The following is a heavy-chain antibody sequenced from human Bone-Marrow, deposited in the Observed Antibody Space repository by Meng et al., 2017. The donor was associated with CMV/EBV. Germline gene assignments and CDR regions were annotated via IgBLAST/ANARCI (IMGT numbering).Heavy chain of an antibody. J-gene: IGHJ6*02. CDR3: ARSYSGSYTYYYYYGMDV. V-gene: IGHV1-69*05. Sequence: SVKVSCKASGGTFSSYAIGWVRQAPGQGLEWMGGIIPIFGTPNYAQKFQGRVTITTDEPTSTAYMELSSLRSEDTAVYYCARSYSGSYTYYYYYGMDVWGQGTTVTVSS. CDR1: GGTFSSYA. D-gene: IGHD1-26*01. CDR2: IIPIFGTP.